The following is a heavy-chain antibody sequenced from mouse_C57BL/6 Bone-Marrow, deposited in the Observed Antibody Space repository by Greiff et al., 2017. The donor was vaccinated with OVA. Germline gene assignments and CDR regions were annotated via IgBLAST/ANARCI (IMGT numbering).Heavy chain of an antibody. Sequence: VQLQQSGAELVKPGASVKLSCKASGYTFTEYTIHWVKQRSGQGLEWIGWFYPGSGSIKYNEKFKDKATLTADKSSSTVYMELSRLTYEDSAVYFCARHEGREYYGYYAMDYWGQGTSVTVSS. CDR3: ARHEGREYYGYYAMDY. CDR1: GYTFTEYT. D-gene: IGHD1-1*01. CDR2: FYPGSGSI. V-gene: IGHV1-62-2*01. J-gene: IGHJ4*01.